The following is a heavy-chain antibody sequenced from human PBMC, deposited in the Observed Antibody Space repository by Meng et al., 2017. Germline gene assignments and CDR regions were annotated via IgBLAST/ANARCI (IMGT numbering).Heavy chain of an antibody. J-gene: IGHJ4*02. CDR1: CGSFSGYV. CDR2: INHSRST. Sequence: QVHEHAWGAGHSTPFGPLGLPCAFYCGSFSGYVWSRIRQPPGKGLEWIGEINHSRSTNYNPSLKSRVTISVDTSKNQFSLKLSSVTAADTAVYYCARVGSFLRDYWGQGTLVTVSS. CDR3: ARVGSFLRDY. D-gene: IGHD2/OR15-2a*01. V-gene: IGHV4-34*01.